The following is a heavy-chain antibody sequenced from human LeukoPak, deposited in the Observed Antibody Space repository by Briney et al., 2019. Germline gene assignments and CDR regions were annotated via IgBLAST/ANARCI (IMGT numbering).Heavy chain of an antibody. D-gene: IGHD4-11*01. CDR3: ARPLNAGGVMTTVSY. V-gene: IGHV5-51*01. Sequence: GESLKISFKGSGYSFTSYWIGWVRRMPGKGVEGMGIIYPGDSDTRYSPSFQGQVTISADKSISTAYLQWSSLKASDTAMYYCARPLNAGGVMTTVSYWGQGTLVTVSS. CDR1: GYSFTSYW. CDR2: IYPGDSDT. J-gene: IGHJ4*02.